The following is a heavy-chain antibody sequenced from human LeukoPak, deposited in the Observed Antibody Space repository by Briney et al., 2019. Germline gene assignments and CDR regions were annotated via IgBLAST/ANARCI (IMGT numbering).Heavy chain of an antibody. J-gene: IGHJ4*02. Sequence: PGGSRGLSWAAPGFSFSSYSMNWVRKAPGKGLDSVANIKQDGIEKYYLDSVKGRFTISRDNAKNSVYLQMNSLRVEDTAVYYCGRGWAVDFWGQGTLVTVSS. V-gene: IGHV3-7*01. CDR2: IKQDGIEK. CDR3: GRGWAVDF. D-gene: IGHD5-24*01. CDR1: GFSFSSYS.